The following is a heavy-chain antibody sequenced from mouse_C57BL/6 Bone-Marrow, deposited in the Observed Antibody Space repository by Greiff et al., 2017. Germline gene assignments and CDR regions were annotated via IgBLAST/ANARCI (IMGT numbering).Heavy chain of an antibody. CDR1: GYTFTSYW. V-gene: IGHV1-72*01. D-gene: IGHD2-1*01. CDR3: AHGNYFYWYFAV. Sequence: VQLQQSGAELVKPGASVKLSCKASGYTFTSYWMHWVKQRPGRGLEWIGRIDPNSGGTKYNEKFKSKATLTVDKPSSTAYMQVSSLTSEDSAVYYCAHGNYFYWYFAVWGTGTTVTVSS. CDR2: IDPNSGGT. J-gene: IGHJ1*03.